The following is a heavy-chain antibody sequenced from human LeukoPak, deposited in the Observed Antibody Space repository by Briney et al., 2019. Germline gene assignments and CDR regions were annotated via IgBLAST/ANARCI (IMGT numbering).Heavy chain of an antibody. CDR3: ARDPHSLDY. CDR1: GFTFSRYS. Sequence: GGSLRLSCVVSGFTFSRYSMNWVRQAPGRGLEWVAYIAYTGTIHYADSVRGRFAISRDNAKNSLYLQMNSLRAEDTAVYYCARDPHSLDYWGQGTRVTVSS. V-gene: IGHV3-48*01. J-gene: IGHJ4*02. CDR2: IAYTGTI.